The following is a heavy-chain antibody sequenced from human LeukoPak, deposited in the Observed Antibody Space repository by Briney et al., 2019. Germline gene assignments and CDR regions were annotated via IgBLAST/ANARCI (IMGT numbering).Heavy chain of an antibody. Sequence: GGSLRLSCVASGFTFSDYYMSWIRQAPGKGLEWVSYISSTSGSTIYYAHSVKGRFTISRDNAKNSLYLQMNSLRAEDTAVYYCAREGRPGAFDPWGQGTLVTVSS. CDR2: ISSTSGSTI. D-gene: IGHD3-10*01. CDR3: AREGRPGAFDP. V-gene: IGHV3-11*01. CDR1: GFTFSDYY. J-gene: IGHJ5*02.